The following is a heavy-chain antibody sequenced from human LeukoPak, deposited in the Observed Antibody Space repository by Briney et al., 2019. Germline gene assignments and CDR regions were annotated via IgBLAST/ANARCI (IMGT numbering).Heavy chain of an antibody. D-gene: IGHD3-16*01. V-gene: IGHV3-74*01. CDR1: GFSFSAYW. J-gene: IGHJ4*02. CDR3: VRDLILVWTPGDDFDF. Sequence: PGGSLRLSCAASGFSFSAYWMHWVRHAPGKGLEWVSRINEDATTITYADSVKGRFIISRDNSKKSLYLQMNNLRAEDTAVYYCVRDLILVWTPGDDFDFWGQGTLVSVSS. CDR2: INEDATTI.